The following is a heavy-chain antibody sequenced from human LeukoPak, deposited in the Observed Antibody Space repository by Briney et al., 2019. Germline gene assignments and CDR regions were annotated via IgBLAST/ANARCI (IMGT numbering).Heavy chain of an antibody. J-gene: IGHJ3*02. Sequence: SETLSLTCTVSGGSVSSGSSYWSWIRQPPGNGLEWIAYMHYSGTTDYNPSLKSRVTISVDTSKNQFSLKLSSVTAVDTAVYYCARKATTGPTKAAFDIWGQGTMVTVSS. V-gene: IGHV4-61*01. CDR1: GGSVSSGSSY. CDR2: MHYSGTT. CDR3: ARKATTGPTKAAFDI. D-gene: IGHD4-17*01.